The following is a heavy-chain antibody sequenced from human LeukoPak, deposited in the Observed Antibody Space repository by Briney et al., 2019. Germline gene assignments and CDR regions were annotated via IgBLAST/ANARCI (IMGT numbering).Heavy chain of an antibody. D-gene: IGHD3-3*01. V-gene: IGHV3-23*01. CDR3: ARGSQQLRFLEWLFESNYFDY. CDR2: ISGSGGST. CDR1: GFTFSSYA. Sequence: GGSLRLSCAASGFTFSSYAMSWVRQAPGKGLEWVSAISGSGGSTYYADSVKGRFTISRDNSKNTLYLQMNSLRAEDTAVYYCARGSQQLRFLEWLFESNYFDYWGQGTLVTVSS. J-gene: IGHJ4*02.